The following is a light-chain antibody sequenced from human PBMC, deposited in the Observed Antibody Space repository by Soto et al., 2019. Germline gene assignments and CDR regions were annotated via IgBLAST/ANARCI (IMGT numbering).Light chain of an antibody. Sequence: ETVMTQSPGTLSVSLGERATLSCRASQSVSIHLAWYQQKPGQAPRLLIYDTSTRATGIPARFSGSGSGTEFTLTISSLQSEDFAAYYCQQYSNWPPITFGQGTRLEI. CDR1: QSVSIH. V-gene: IGKV3-15*01. CDR3: QQYSNWPPIT. J-gene: IGKJ5*01. CDR2: DTS.